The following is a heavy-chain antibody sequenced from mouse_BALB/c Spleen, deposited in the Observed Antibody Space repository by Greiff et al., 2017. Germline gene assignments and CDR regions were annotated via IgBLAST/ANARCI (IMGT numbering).Heavy chain of an antibody. CDR2: IYPGDGDT. Sequence: QVQLQQSGPELVKPGASVKISCKASGYSFSSAWMNWVKQRPGQGLEWIGRIYPGDGDTNYNGKFKGKATLTAYKSSSTAYMQLSSLTSVDSAVYLCARERSNYPFFDYWGQGTTLTVSS. CDR1: GYSFSSAW. CDR3: ARERSNYPFFDY. D-gene: IGHD2-5*01. V-gene: IGHV1-82*01. J-gene: IGHJ2*01.